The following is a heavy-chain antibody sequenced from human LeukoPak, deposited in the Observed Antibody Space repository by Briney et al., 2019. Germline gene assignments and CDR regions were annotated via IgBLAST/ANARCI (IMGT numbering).Heavy chain of an antibody. V-gene: IGHV3-30*18. Sequence: GGSLRLSCAASGFTFSSYGMHWVRQAPGKGLEWVAVISYDGSNKYYADSVKGRFTISRDNSKNTLYLQMNSLRAEDTAVYCCAKVSDYVWGSYGYWGQGTLVTVSS. CDR3: AKVSDYVWGSYGY. D-gene: IGHD3-16*01. CDR2: ISYDGSNK. CDR1: GFTFSSYG. J-gene: IGHJ4*02.